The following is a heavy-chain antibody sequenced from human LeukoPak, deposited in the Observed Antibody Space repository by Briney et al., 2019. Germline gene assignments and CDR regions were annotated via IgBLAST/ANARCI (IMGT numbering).Heavy chain of an antibody. J-gene: IGHJ4*02. V-gene: IGHV3-30-3*01. CDR3: ARDFSHYDSSGSSFDY. CDR1: GFTFSSYA. Sequence: GGSLRLSCAASGFTFSSYAMHWVRQAPGKGLEWVAVMSYDGSNKYYADSVKGRFTISRDNSKNTLYLQMNSLRAEDTAVYYCARDFSHYDSSGSSFDYWGQGTLVTVSS. D-gene: IGHD3-22*01. CDR2: MSYDGSNK.